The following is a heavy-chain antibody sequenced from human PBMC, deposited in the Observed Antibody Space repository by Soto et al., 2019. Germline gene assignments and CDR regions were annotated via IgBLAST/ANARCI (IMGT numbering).Heavy chain of an antibody. V-gene: IGHV1-18*01. CDR1: GYTFTSYG. Sequence: ASVKVSCKASGYTFTSYGISWVRQAPGQGLEWMGWIATDKGKTTYAQKFQGRVTMTTDTSTSTAYMELSSLRSEDTAVYYCARDAGTYDIVVGPDYWGQGTLVTVSS. CDR3: ARDAGTYDIVVGPDY. CDR2: IATDKGKT. J-gene: IGHJ4*02. D-gene: IGHD2-2*01.